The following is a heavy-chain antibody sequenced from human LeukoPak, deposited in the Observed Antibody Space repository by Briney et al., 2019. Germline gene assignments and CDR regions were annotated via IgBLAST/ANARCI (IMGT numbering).Heavy chain of an antibody. CDR3: AKDAHTVTTSWYFDL. CDR1: GFTFSSYS. CDR2: ISSSSSYI. V-gene: IGHV3-21*01. J-gene: IGHJ2*01. D-gene: IGHD4-17*01. Sequence: GGSLRLSCAASGFTFSSYSMNWVRQAPGKGLEWVSSISSSSSYIYYADSVKGRFTVSRDNSKNTLFLQLNSLRAEDTAIYYCAKDAHTVTTSWYFDLWGRGTLVTVSS.